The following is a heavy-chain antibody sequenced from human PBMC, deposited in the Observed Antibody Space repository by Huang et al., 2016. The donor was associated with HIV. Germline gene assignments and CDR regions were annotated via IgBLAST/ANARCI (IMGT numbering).Heavy chain of an antibody. J-gene: IGHJ4*02. CDR2: MSSSSNSK. Sequence: EVQLVESGGGLVQPGTSLRLSCAASGFTFGDFNMNWVRQATGKGLEWMSYMSSSSNSKLYADSVKGRFTISRDNAMNSLYLQLKSLRVEDTAVYYCARESCSGGTCYLFDFWGQGVLVAVSS. CDR3: ARESCSGGTCYLFDF. D-gene: IGHD2-15*01. V-gene: IGHV3-48*04. CDR1: GFTFGDFN.